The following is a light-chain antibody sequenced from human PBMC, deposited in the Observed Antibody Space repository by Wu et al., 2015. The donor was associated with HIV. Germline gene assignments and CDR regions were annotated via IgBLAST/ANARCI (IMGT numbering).Light chain of an antibody. CDR1: QGITNS. CDR2: GAS. J-gene: IGKJ4*01. Sequence: DIEMTQSPSSLSASVGDTVTITCRASQGITNSLAWYQQKPGKAPKLLLYGASRLQSGVPSRFRGSGSGNDYTLTISSLQPEDSATYYCQQYYSTIALTFGGGTKVEIK. CDR3: QQYYSTIALT. V-gene: IGKV1-NL1*01.